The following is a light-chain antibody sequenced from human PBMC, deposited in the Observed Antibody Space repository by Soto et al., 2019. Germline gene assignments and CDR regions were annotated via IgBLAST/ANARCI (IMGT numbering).Light chain of an antibody. CDR1: QSISSW. Sequence: DIQMTQSPSTLSASVGDRVTITCRASQSISSWLAWYQQKPGTAPKVLIYHASNLQNRVPSRFSGSGSGTEFTLTISSLQPDDFATYYCQQYNSYSFGQGTKVDIK. V-gene: IGKV1-5*01. CDR3: QQYNSYS. CDR2: HAS. J-gene: IGKJ1*01.